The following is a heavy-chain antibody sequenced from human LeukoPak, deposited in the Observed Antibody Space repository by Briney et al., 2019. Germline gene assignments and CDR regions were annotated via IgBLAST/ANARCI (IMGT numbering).Heavy chain of an antibody. J-gene: IGHJ4*02. V-gene: IGHV1-46*01. Sequence: ASVKVSCKASGGTFSSYAISWVRQAPGQGLEWMGIINPSGGSTSYAQKFQGRVTMTRDMSTSTVYMELSSLRSEDTAVYHCAREYIVGAWSLFDYWGQGTLVTVSS. CDR1: GGTFSSYA. CDR3: AREYIVGAWSLFDY. CDR2: INPSGGST. D-gene: IGHD1-26*01.